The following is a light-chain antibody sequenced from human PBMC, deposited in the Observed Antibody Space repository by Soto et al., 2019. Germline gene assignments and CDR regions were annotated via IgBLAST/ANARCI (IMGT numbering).Light chain of an antibody. CDR2: WAS. J-gene: IGKJ2*01. V-gene: IGKV4-1*01. CDR1: KSVLYRSKNKNY. Sequence: DIVMTQSPDSLAVSLGERATINCKSSKSVLYRSKNKNYLAWYQQKPGQPPKLLIYWASTRESGVPDRFSGSGSGTDFTLTISRLQAEVVAVYYCQQYSSTPHTFGPPTELEIK. CDR3: QQYSSTPHT.